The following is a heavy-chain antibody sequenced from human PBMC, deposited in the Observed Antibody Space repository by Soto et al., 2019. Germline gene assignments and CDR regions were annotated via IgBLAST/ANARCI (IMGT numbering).Heavy chain of an antibody. CDR3: ARLYSGSPGDY. V-gene: IGHV4-39*01. CDR1: GGSIISSSSY. CDR2: IYYSGST. D-gene: IGHD1-26*01. Sequence: SETLSLTCTVSGGSIISSSSYFFCIRQPPGKGLEWIGSIYYSGSTYYNPSLKSQVTISVDTSKNQFSLKLSSVTAADTAVYYCARLYSGSPGDYWGQGTLVTVSS. J-gene: IGHJ4*02.